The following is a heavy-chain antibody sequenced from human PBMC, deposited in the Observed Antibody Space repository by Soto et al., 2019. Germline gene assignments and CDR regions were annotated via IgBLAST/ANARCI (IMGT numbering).Heavy chain of an antibody. V-gene: IGHV3-23*01. Sequence: PGGSLRLSCAASGPTCSSYSMSWVRQAPGKGLEWVSLISGSGGSTYYADSVKGRFTISRDNSKNTLYLQMNSLRAEDTAAYYCAKDSNRVLDYWGQGTLVTVSS. CDR2: ISGSGGST. D-gene: IGHD3-3*01. CDR1: GPTCSSYS. CDR3: AKDSNRVLDY. J-gene: IGHJ4*02.